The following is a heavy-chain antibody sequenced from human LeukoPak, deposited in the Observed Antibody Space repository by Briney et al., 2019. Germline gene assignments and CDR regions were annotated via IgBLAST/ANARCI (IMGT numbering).Heavy chain of an antibody. CDR2: ISAYNGNT. J-gene: IGHJ6*02. V-gene: IGHV1-18*01. CDR3: ARDRADIVVVPAARDYYYYGMDI. CDR1: GYTFTSYG. D-gene: IGHD2-2*01. Sequence: ASVKVSCKASGYTFTSYGISWVRQAPGQGLEWMGWISAYNGNTNYAQKLQGRVTMTTDTSTSTAYMELRSLRSDDTAVYCCARDRADIVVVPAARDYYYYGMDIWGQGTTVTVSS.